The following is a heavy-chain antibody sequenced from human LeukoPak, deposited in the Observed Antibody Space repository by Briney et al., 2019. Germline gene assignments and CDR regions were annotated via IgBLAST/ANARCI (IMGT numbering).Heavy chain of an antibody. CDR1: GITFSSYA. CDR2: ISGSGGNT. V-gene: IGHV3-23*01. J-gene: IGHJ4*02. CDR3: AKSTSDFWSGLSY. Sequence: GGSLRLSCAASGITFSSYAMSWVRQTPGKGLEWVSAISGSGGNTFYADSVKGRFTISRDNSKNTLYLQMNSLRAEDTAVYYCAKSTSDFWSGLSYWGQGTLVTVSS. D-gene: IGHD3-3*01.